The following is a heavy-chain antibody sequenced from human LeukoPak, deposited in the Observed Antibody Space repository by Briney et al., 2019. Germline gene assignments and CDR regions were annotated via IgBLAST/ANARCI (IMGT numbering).Heavy chain of an antibody. CDR1: GFSFSSYW. V-gene: IGHV3-23*01. D-gene: IGHD4-17*01. CDR2: ISNSGGST. Sequence: GGSLRLSCAASGFSFSSYWMHWVRQAPGKGLEWVSGISNSGGSTYHADSVKGRFTISRDNSKNTLYLQMNSLRAEDTAVYYCAKSRGQYGDYLFYYYGMDVWGQGTTVTVSS. J-gene: IGHJ6*02. CDR3: AKSRGQYGDYLFYYYGMDV.